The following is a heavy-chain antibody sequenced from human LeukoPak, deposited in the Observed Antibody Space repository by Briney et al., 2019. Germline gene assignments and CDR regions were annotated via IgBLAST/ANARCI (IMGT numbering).Heavy chain of an antibody. D-gene: IGHD5-18*01. CDR3: AKAGHSYGKIDY. Sequence: GRSLRLSCAASGFTFEDYAMHWVRQAPGKGLEWVSGIRWNSGSIGYADSVKRRFTISRDNAKNYLYLQMNSRRAEDTALYYLAKAGHSYGKIDYWGQDTLVPVS. CDR2: IRWNSGSI. CDR1: GFTFEDYA. J-gene: IGHJ4*02. V-gene: IGHV3-9*01.